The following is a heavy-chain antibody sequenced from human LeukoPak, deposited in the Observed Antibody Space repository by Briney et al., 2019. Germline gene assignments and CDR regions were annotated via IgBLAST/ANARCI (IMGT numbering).Heavy chain of an antibody. J-gene: IGHJ3*02. CDR1: GGSFSGYY. D-gene: IGHD3-22*01. CDR3: AREKSYYDSSGYYGPGAFDI. CDR2: INHSGST. Sequence: SETLSLTCAVYGGSFSGYYWSWIRQPPGKGLEWIGEINHSGSTYYNPSLKSRVTISVDRSKNQFSLKLSSVTAADTAVYYCAREKSYYDSSGYYGPGAFDIWGQGTMVTVSS. V-gene: IGHV4-34*01.